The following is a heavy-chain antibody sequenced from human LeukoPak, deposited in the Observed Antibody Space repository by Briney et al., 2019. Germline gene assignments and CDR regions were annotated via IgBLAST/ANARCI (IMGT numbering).Heavy chain of an antibody. Sequence: SETLSLTCAVYGGSFSGYYWSWIRQPPGKGLEWIGEINHSGSTNYNPSLKSRVTISVDTSKNQFSLKLSSVTAADTAVYYCARESTDYYDSSGYYPLGYWGQGTLVTVSS. CDR3: ARESTDYYDSSGYYPLGY. CDR1: GGSFSGYY. CDR2: INHSGST. J-gene: IGHJ4*02. V-gene: IGHV4-34*01. D-gene: IGHD3-22*01.